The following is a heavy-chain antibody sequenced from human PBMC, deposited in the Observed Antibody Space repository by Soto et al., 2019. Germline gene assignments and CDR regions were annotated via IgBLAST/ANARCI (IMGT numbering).Heavy chain of an antibody. CDR1: GFTFTNHW. Sequence: EVYLVESGGGLVQPGGSLRLSCAASGFTFTNHWMAWVRQAPGKGLEWVANMNGDGSEKYYVDSVKGRFTISRDNAKNRLYLQMNSLRAEDTAVYYCARDVSGGYFDLWGRGTLVTVSS. J-gene: IGHJ2*01. CDR3: ARDVSGGYFDL. V-gene: IGHV3-7*05. D-gene: IGHD6-25*01. CDR2: MNGDGSEK.